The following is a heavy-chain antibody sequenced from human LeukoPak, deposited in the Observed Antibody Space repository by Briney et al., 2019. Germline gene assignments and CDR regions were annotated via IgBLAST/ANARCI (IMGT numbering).Heavy chain of an antibody. CDR1: GFTFDDYA. D-gene: IGHD3-22*01. J-gene: IGHJ4*02. CDR2: ISWNSGSI. Sequence: PGRSLRLSCAASGFTFDDYAMHWVRQAPGKGLEWVSGISWNSGSIGYADSVKGRFTISRDNAKNSPYLQMNSLRAEDTALYYCAKDMGGSGYPYHFDYWGQGTLVTVSS. CDR3: AKDMGGSGYPYHFDY. V-gene: IGHV3-9*01.